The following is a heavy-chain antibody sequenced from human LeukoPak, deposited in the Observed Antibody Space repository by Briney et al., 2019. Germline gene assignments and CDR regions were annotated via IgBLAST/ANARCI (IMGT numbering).Heavy chain of an antibody. CDR3: ARVGAMAHYYYYMDV. Sequence: GASVKVSCKASGGTFSSYAISWVRQAPGQGLEWMGWISAYNGNTNYAQKLQGRVTMTTDTSTSTAYMELRSLRSDDTAVYYCARVGAMAHYYYYMDVWGKGTTVTVSS. V-gene: IGHV1-18*01. D-gene: IGHD5-18*01. CDR2: ISAYNGNT. CDR1: GGTFSSYA. J-gene: IGHJ6*03.